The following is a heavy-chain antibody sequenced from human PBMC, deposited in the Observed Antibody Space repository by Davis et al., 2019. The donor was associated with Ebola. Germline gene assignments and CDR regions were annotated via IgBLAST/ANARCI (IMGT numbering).Heavy chain of an antibody. CDR2: INSDGSSP. Sequence: HTGGSLRLSCAASGFTFSSYWLHWFRQAPGKGLVWVSRINSDGSSPSYADSVKGRFTISRDNAKNTLYLQMNSLRAEDTAVYYCARAQGVRYGSLDYWGQGTLVTVSS. CDR1: GFTFSSYW. V-gene: IGHV3-74*01. D-gene: IGHD4-17*01. CDR3: ARAQGVRYGSLDY. J-gene: IGHJ4*02.